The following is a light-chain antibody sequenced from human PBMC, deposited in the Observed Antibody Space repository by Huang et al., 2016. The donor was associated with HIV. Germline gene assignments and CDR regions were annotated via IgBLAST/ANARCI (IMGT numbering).Light chain of an antibody. Sequence: DIVLTQSPATLSLSPGERATLSCRAGQSVCRYLAWYQQTPGQAPKLLVADASHRATGIPARFSGSGSGTDFTLTISSLEPEDFAVYYCHQHSSWPGTFGQGTRVEIK. CDR2: DAS. V-gene: IGKV3-11*01. CDR1: QSVCRY. CDR3: HQHSSWPGT. J-gene: IGKJ1*01.